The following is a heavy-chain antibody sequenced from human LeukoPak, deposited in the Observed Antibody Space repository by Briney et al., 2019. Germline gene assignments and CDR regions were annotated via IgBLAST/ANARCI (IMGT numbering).Heavy chain of an antibody. J-gene: IGHJ4*02. V-gene: IGHV3-30-3*01. Sequence: GGSLRLSCAVSGFTFSSYAMHWVRQAPGKGLEWVAVISYDGSNKYYADSVKGRFTISRDNSKNTLYLQMNSLRAEDTAVYYCARDSGTPGRDGYNPAYYFDYWGQGTLVTVSS. CDR1: GFTFSSYA. CDR3: ARDSGTPGRDGYNPAYYFDY. CDR2: ISYDGSNK. D-gene: IGHD5-24*01.